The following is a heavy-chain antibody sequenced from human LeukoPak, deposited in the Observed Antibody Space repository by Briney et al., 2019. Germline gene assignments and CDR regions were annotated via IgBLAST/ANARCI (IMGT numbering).Heavy chain of an antibody. CDR3: ARESERNDGWFDP. V-gene: IGHV1-8*01. Sequence: GSVLVSCKASGYTFRSHDINGVRQATGQGLEGMGWVSPKTGRKGYAQKFQGRVYMTTNASLSTAYMELSSLRSDDTAVYFCARESERNDGWFDPWGQGTLVTVSS. J-gene: IGHJ5*02. CDR1: GYTFRSHD. D-gene: IGHD1-1*01. CDR2: VSPKTGRK.